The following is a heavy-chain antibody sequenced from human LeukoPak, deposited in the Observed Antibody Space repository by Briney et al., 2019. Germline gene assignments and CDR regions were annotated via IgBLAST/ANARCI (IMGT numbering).Heavy chain of an antibody. D-gene: IGHD4-17*01. J-gene: IGHJ4*02. CDR1: GDSISSGGYY. CDR2: IYYSGST. V-gene: IGHV4-31*03. CDR3: ARVRPDDYGDPNYFDY. Sequence: SETLSLTCTVSGDSISSGGYYWSWLRQHPGKGLEWIGYIYYSGSTYYNPSLKSRVTISIDTSRNQFSLKLSSVTAADTAVYYCARVRPDDYGDPNYFDYWGQGTLVTVSS.